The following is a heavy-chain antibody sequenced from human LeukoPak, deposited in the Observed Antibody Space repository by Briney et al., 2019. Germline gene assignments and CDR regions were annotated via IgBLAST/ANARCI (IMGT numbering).Heavy chain of an antibody. CDR2: IIPILGIA. V-gene: IGHV1-69*04. Sequence: ASVKVSCKASGGTFSSYAISWVRQAPGQGLEWMGRIIPILGIANYAQKFQGRVTITADKSTSTAYMELSSLRSEDTAVYYCASVRDGYNHPFDYWGQGTLVTVTS. J-gene: IGHJ4*02. CDR3: ASVRDGYNHPFDY. D-gene: IGHD5-24*01. CDR1: GGTFSSYA.